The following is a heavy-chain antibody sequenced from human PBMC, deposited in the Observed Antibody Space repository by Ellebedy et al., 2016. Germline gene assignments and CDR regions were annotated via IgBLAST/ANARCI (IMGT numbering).Heavy chain of an antibody. CDR1: GYNFTSYG. J-gene: IGHJ5*02. D-gene: IGHD6-6*01. CDR3: ARDRKGSSSHLNWFDP. Sequence: ASVKVSCKASGYNFTSYGISWVRQAPGHGLEWMGWISAYNGNTNYAQKLQGRVTMTTDTSTSTAYMELRSLRSDDTAVYYCARDRKGSSSHLNWFDPWGQGTLVTVSS. CDR2: ISAYNGNT. V-gene: IGHV1-18*01.